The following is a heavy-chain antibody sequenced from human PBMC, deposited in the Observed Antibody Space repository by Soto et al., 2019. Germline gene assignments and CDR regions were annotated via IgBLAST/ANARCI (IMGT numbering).Heavy chain of an antibody. CDR1: GYTFSSYD. D-gene: IGHD2-15*01. Sequence: GASVKVSCKASGYTFSSYDINWVRQATGQGLEWMGWMNPNTGNTGYAQKFQGRVTMTRNTSISTAYMELSSLGSEDTAAYFCVRGAYCSGGACFRNFDCWGQGTLVTVSS. CDR3: VRGAYCSGGACFRNFDC. J-gene: IGHJ4*02. CDR2: MNPNTGNT. V-gene: IGHV1-8*01.